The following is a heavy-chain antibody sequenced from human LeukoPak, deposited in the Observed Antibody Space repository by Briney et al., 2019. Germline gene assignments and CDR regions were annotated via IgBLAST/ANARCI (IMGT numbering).Heavy chain of an antibody. CDR3: ARGALDSSGYHDAFDI. V-gene: IGHV4-34*01. CDR1: GGSFSGYY. CDR2: INHSGST. D-gene: IGHD3-22*01. Sequence: SETLSFTCAVYGGSFSGYYWSWIRQPPGKGLEWIGEINHSGSTNYNPSLKSRVTISVDKSKNQFSLKLSSVTAADTAVYYCARGALDSSGYHDAFDIWGQGTMVTVSS. J-gene: IGHJ3*02.